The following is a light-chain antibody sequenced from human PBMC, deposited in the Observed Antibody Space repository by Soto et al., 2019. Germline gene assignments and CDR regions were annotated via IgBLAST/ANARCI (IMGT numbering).Light chain of an antibody. J-gene: IGLJ3*02. V-gene: IGLV4-60*02. Sequence: QAVVTQSSSASASLGSSVKLTCTLSSGHSSYIIAWHQQQPGKAPRYLMNLEGRGSYNKGSGVPDRFSGSSSGADRYLTISNLQVEDEADYYCETWDSHTWVFGGGTKLTVL. CDR3: ETWDSHTWV. CDR1: SGHSSYI. CDR2: LEGRGSY.